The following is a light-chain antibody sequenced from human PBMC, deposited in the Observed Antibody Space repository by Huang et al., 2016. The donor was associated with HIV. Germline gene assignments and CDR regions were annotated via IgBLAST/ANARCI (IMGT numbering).Light chain of an antibody. CDR2: GAS. Sequence: EIVMTKSQGTLSVSPGERATLSCRASQSVSKKLAWYQQKPGQAPRLLIYGASSRATGMPARFSGSGSVTEFTLTISSLQSEDFAVYYCQQYNKWPRGTFGQGTKVEIK. V-gene: IGKV3-15*01. CDR3: QQYNKWPRGT. J-gene: IGKJ1*01. CDR1: QSVSKK.